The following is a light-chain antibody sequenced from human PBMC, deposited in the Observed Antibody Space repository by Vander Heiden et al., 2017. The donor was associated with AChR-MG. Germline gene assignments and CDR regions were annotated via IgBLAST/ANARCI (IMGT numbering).Light chain of an antibody. V-gene: IGLV2-14*01. CDR2: EVS. Sequence: QSSLTQPASVSGSPGPSITISCTGTSSDVGGYNYVSWYQQHPGKAPKLMIYEVSKRPSGVSNRFSGSKSGNTASLTISGLQAEDEADYYCSSYTSSSTLWVFGGGTKLTVL. CDR3: SSYTSSSTLWV. J-gene: IGLJ3*02. CDR1: SSDVGGYNY.